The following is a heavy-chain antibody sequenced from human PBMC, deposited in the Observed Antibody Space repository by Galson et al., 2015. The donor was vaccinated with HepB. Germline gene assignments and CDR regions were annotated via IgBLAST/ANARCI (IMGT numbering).Heavy chain of an antibody. Sequence: SLRLSCAASGFILSRYWMSWVRQAPGKGLEWVASIKQDGSALFYMDSVKGRFTISRDNAKNSLYLQMNNLGAEDTAVYYCARYTAGNTVGNWGQGTLVTVSS. CDR1: GFILSRYW. CDR2: IKQDGSAL. V-gene: IGHV3-7*01. D-gene: IGHD2-21*01. J-gene: IGHJ4*02. CDR3: ARYTAGNTVGN.